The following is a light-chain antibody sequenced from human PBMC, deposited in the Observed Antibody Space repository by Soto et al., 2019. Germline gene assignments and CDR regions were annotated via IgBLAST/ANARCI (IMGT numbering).Light chain of an antibody. Sequence: EIVMTQSPVTLSVSPGERATLSCRASPSVSSNLAWYQQKPGQAPRLLIYGASTRATGIPARFSGSGSGTEFTLTISSLQSEDFAVYYCQQYNNWPPWTFGQGTKVDIK. V-gene: IGKV3-15*01. CDR1: PSVSSN. CDR2: GAS. CDR3: QQYNNWPPWT. J-gene: IGKJ1*01.